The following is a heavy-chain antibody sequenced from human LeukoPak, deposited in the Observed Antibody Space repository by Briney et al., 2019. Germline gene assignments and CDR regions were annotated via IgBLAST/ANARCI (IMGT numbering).Heavy chain of an antibody. V-gene: IGHV4-61*02. CDR3: ARGGGDYYMDV. CDR1: GDSISSGDYY. CDR2: ISSSGST. Sequence: PSQTLSLTCTVSGDSISSGDYYWSWIRQPAGKGLEWIGRISSSGSTNYNPSLKSRVTISVDTSKNQFSLKVSSVTAADTAVYYCARGGGDYYMDVWDKGTTVTVSS. J-gene: IGHJ6*03. D-gene: IGHD3-10*01.